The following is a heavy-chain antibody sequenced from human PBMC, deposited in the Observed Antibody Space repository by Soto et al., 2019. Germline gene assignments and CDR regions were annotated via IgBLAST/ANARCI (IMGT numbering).Heavy chain of an antibody. CDR3: AGGTSSWFDY. CDR1: GGSISRGGYY. D-gene: IGHD6-13*01. V-gene: IGHV4-31*03. Sequence: SETLSLTCTVSGGSISRGGYYWTWIRQHPGKGLEWIGYIYYTGITHYNPSLKSRVTISIDTSNNQFSLTVNSVTAADTAVYYCAGGTSSWFDYWGQGTRVTVSS. J-gene: IGHJ4*02. CDR2: IYYTGIT.